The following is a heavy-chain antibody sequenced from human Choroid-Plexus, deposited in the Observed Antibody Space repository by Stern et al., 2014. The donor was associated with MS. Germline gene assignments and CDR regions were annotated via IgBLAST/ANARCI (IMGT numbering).Heavy chain of an antibody. Sequence: VQLEESGGGVVQPGRPLRLSCVASGFTFGSCAMHWVRQAPGKGLEWVAGVSYDGSNKYYADSVKGRFTISRDNSQNTLYMQMSSLRPEDTAVYYCAKERQYLTYF. J-gene: IGHJ2*01. CDR2: VSYDGSNK. D-gene: IGHD2/OR15-2a*01. V-gene: IGHV3-30*18. CDR3: AKERQYLTYF. CDR1: GFTFGSCA.